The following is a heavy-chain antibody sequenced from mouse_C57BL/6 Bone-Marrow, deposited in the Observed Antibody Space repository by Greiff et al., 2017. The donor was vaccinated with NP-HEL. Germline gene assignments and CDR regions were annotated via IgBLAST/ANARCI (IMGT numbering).Heavy chain of an antibody. CDR1: GFTFSSYA. CDR2: ISDGGSYT. V-gene: IGHV5-4*01. D-gene: IGHD2-1*01. CDR3: ARVYGNYVDY. Sequence: DVHLVESGGGLVKPGGSLKLSCAASGFTFSSYAMSWVRQTPEKRLEWVATISDGGSYTYYPDNVKGRFTISRDNAKNNLYLQMSHLKSEDTAMYYCARVYGNYVDYWGQGTTLTVSS. J-gene: IGHJ2*01.